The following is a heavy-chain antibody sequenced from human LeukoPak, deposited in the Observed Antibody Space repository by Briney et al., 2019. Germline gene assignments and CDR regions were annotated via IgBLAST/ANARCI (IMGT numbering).Heavy chain of an antibody. J-gene: IGHJ3*02. Sequence: GGSLRLSCAASGFTFSSYGMHWVRQAPGKGLEWVAVIWYDGSNKYYADSVKGRFTISRDNSKNTLYLQMNSLRAEDTAVYYCAKSTPTVTTPDAFDIWGQGTMVTVSS. CDR3: AKSTPTVTTPDAFDI. CDR2: IWYDGSNK. V-gene: IGHV3-33*06. CDR1: GFTFSSYG. D-gene: IGHD4-17*01.